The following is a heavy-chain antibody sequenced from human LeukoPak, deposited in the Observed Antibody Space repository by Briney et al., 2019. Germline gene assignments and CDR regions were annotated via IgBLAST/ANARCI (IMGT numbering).Heavy chain of an antibody. J-gene: IGHJ5*02. D-gene: IGHD3-3*01. CDR1: GYTFTSYD. CDR3: AREGRSLEAFDP. Sequence: ASVKVSCKASGYTFTSYDINWVRQATGQGLEWMGWMNPNSGNTGYAQKFQGRVTMTRNTSISTAYMELSSLRSEDTAVYYCAREGRSLEAFDPWGQGTLVTVSS. CDR2: MNPNSGNT. V-gene: IGHV1-8*01.